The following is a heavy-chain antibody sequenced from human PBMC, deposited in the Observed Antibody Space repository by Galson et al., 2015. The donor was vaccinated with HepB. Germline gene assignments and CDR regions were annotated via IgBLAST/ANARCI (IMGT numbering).Heavy chain of an antibody. D-gene: IGHD2-2*01. CDR2: VGPIGNRI. Sequence: SLRLSCAASGFRFSDHFMGWIRQAPGKGLEWISYVGPIGNRIYYTDSVKGRFTISRDNAKNSLDLQMNSLRAEDTAIYYCARGGVPADYYYSMDVWGKGTTVTVSS. CDR3: ARGGVPADYYYSMDV. CDR1: GFRFSDHF. V-gene: IGHV3-11*01. J-gene: IGHJ6*03.